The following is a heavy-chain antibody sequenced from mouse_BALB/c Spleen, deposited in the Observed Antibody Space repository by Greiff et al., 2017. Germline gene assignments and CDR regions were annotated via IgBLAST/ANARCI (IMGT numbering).Heavy chain of an antibody. V-gene: IGHV2-6-7*01. CDR1: GFSLTGYG. CDR3: ARVGSVGTTVVGAMDY. Sequence: QVQLQQSGPGLVAPSQSLSITCTVSGFSLTGYGVNWVRQPPGKGLEWLGMIWGDGSTDYNSALKSRLSISKDNSKSQVFLKMNSLQTDDTARYYCARVGSVGTTVVGAMDYWGQGTSVTVSS. CDR2: IWGDGST. J-gene: IGHJ4*01. D-gene: IGHD1-1*01.